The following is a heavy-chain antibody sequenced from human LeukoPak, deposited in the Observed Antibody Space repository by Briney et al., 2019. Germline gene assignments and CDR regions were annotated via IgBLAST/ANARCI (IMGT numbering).Heavy chain of an antibody. D-gene: IGHD6-13*01. CDR1: GGSISDYY. J-gene: IGHJ5*02. Sequence: SETLSLTCTVSGGSISDYYWRWIRQPPGKGLEWIAYVYHSGITNYNPSLKSRVTISLDTSTKQFSLKMSSVAAADTAVYYCATGGASSKWFGRWGQGTLVTVSS. CDR3: ATGGASSKWFGR. CDR2: VYHSGIT. V-gene: IGHV4-59*01.